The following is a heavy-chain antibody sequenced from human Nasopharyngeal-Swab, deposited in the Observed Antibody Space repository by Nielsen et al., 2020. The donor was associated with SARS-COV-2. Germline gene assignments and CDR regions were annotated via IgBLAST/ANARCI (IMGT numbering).Heavy chain of an antibody. Sequence: PGKGLEWVAAVSYDGRHKSYADSVKGRFTVSRDNSKNTMYLQMSSLRAEDTAIYYCAKSLRGVSLSFGYYYGLDVWGQGTTVTVSS. J-gene: IGHJ6*02. D-gene: IGHD3-10*01. V-gene: IGHV3-30*18. CDR3: AKSLRGVSLSFGYYYGLDV. CDR2: VSYDGRHK.